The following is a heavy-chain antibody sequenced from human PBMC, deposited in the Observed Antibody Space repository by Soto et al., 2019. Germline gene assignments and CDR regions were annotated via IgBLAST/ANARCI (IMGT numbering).Heavy chain of an antibody. D-gene: IGHD3-22*01. Sequence: PGGSLRLSCAASGFTFSSYAMHWVRQAPGKGLEWVAVISYDGSNKYYADSVKGRFTISRDNSKNTLYLQMNSLRAEDTAVYYCARDLTYYYDSSGYSDAFDIWGQGTMVTVSS. CDR1: GFTFSSYA. V-gene: IGHV3-30-3*01. CDR2: ISYDGSNK. J-gene: IGHJ3*02. CDR3: ARDLTYYYDSSGYSDAFDI.